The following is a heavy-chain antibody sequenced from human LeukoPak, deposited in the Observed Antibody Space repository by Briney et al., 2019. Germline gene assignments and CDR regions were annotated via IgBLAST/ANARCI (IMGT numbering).Heavy chain of an antibody. Sequence: SETLSLTCNVSGGSIRGYYWSWIRQPAGKGLEWIGRIYTSGSTNYNPSLKSRVTMSVDTSKNQFSLKLSSVTAADTAVYYCARVRAGTDDAFDIWGQGSMVTVSS. V-gene: IGHV4-4*07. CDR3: ARVRAGTDDAFDI. CDR1: GGSIRGYY. CDR2: IYTSGST. D-gene: IGHD6-13*01. J-gene: IGHJ3*02.